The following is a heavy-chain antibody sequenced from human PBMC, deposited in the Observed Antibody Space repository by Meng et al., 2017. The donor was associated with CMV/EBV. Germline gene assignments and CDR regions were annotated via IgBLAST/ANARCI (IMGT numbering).Heavy chain of an antibody. J-gene: IGHJ4*02. CDR1: GFTFGDYA. D-gene: IGHD2-2*01. V-gene: IGHV3-49*04. Sequence: GESLKISCTASGFTFGDYAMSWVRQAPGKGLEWVGFIRSKAYGGTTEYAASVKGRFPISRDDSKSIAYLQMNSMKTEDTAVYYCTRDKVVVPAANCKEYYFDYWGQGTLVTVSS. CDR2: IRSKAYGGTT. CDR3: TRDKVVVPAANCKEYYFDY.